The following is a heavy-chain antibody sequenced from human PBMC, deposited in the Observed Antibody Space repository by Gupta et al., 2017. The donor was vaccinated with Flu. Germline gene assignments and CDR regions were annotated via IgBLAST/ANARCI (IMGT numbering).Heavy chain of an antibody. D-gene: IGHD3-10*01. V-gene: IGHV1-69*06. CDR2: IIPIFGTP. Sequence: APGQWLEWMGGIIPIFGTPKYTQKFQDRVTITADKSTATAYMELSSLTSEDSAVYYCARVPGGSWTCPSFFDYWGQGTLVSVPS. CDR3: ARVPGGSWTCPSFFDY. J-gene: IGHJ4*02.